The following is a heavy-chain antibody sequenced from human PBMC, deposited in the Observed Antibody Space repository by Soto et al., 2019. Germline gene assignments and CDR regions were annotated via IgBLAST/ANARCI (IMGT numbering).Heavy chain of an antibody. CDR2: IVVASGNT. CDR3: AADPYCGGDCYFDH. J-gene: IGHJ4*02. Sequence: GASVKVSCKASGFTFFTSAVQWVRQARGQRLEWIGWIVVASGNTNYAQQFQERVTITRDMSTNTAYMELSSLRSEDTAVYYCAADPYCGGDCYFDHWGQGIMVTVS. CDR1: GFTFFTSA. V-gene: IGHV1-58*01. D-gene: IGHD2-21*02.